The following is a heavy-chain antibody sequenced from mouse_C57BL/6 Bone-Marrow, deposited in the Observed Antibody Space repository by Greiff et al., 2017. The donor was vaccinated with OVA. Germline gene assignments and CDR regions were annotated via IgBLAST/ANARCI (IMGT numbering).Heavy chain of an antibody. CDR1: GFSLTSYG. CDR3: AKATNWFAY. Sequence: VQGVESGPGLVAPSQSLSITCTVSGFSLTSYGVRWVRQPPGKGLEWLGVIWGDGSTNYHSALISRLSISEDNSKSQVFLNLNSLQTDNTATYYCAKATNWFAYWGQGTLVTVSA. CDR2: IWGDGST. J-gene: IGHJ3*01. D-gene: IGHD2-1*01. V-gene: IGHV2-3*01.